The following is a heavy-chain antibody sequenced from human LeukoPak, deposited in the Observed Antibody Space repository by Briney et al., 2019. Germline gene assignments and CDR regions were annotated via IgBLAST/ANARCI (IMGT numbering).Heavy chain of an antibody. CDR1: GYTFTGYY. J-gene: IGHJ3*02. CDR3: ARGAMGTTFPAVRYDALDI. Sequence: GASVKVSCKASGYTFTGYYMHWVRQAPGQGLEWMGWINPNSGGTNYAQKFQGRVTMTRDTSISTAYMELSRLRSDDTAVYYCARGAMGTTFPAVRYDALDIWGQGKMVTGSS. V-gene: IGHV1-2*02. CDR2: INPNSGGT. D-gene: IGHD1-7*01.